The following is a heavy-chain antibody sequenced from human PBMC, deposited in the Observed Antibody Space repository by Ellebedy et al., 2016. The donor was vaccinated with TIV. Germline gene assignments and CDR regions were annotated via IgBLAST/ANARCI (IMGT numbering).Heavy chain of an antibody. CDR1: GFSFSRYA. J-gene: IGHJ6*02. D-gene: IGHD2/OR15-2a*01. Sequence: GGSLRLSCAASGFSFSRYAMTWVRQAPGKGLEWVTGISGSGGNTKFVDSVKGRFTISRDNSKNTLYLLMNSLRGEDTAVYYCTRSPKDHFYHGMDVWGQGTTVTVSS. CDR2: ISGSGGNT. V-gene: IGHV3-23*01. CDR3: TRSPKDHFYHGMDV.